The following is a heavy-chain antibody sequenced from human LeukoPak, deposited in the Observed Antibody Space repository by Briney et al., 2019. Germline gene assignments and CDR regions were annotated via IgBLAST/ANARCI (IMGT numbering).Heavy chain of an antibody. D-gene: IGHD1-7*01. Sequence: ASVKVSCKAPGGTFSSYAISWVRQAPGQGLEWMGRIIPILGIANYAQKFQGRVTITADKSTSTAYMELSSLRSEDTAVYYCARDPTASRTTRDYWGQGTLVTVSS. CDR1: GGTFSSYA. CDR2: IIPILGIA. V-gene: IGHV1-69*04. CDR3: ARDPTASRTTRDY. J-gene: IGHJ4*02.